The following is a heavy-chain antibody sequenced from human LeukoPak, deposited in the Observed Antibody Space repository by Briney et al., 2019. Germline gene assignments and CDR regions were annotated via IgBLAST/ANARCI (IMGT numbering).Heavy chain of an antibody. D-gene: IGHD3-10*01. CDR2: IYYSGST. J-gene: IGHJ5*02. Sequence: APETLSLTCTVSGGSISSYYWSWIRQPPGKGLEWIGYIYYSGSTNYNPSLKSRVTISVDTSKNQFSLKLSSVTAADTAVYYCARMSYNSGSYSAWGRGTLVTVSS. CDR3: ARMSYNSGSYSA. CDR1: GGSISSYY. V-gene: IGHV4-59*12.